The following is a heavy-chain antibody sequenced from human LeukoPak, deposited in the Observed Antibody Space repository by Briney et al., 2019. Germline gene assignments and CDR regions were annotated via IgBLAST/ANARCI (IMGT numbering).Heavy chain of an antibody. Sequence: ASVKVSCKASGYTFTSYDINWVRQATGQGLEWMGWMNPNSGNTGCAQKFQGRVTMTRNTSISTAYMELSSLRPEDTAVYYCARGVVPAAQDYYYYYGMDVWGQGTTVTVSS. J-gene: IGHJ6*02. D-gene: IGHD2-2*01. CDR1: GYTFTSYD. V-gene: IGHV1-8*01. CDR3: ARGVVPAAQDYYYYYGMDV. CDR2: MNPNSGNT.